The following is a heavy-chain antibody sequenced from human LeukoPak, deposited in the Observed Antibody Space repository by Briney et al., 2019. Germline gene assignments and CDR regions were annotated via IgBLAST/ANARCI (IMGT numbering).Heavy chain of an antibody. J-gene: IGHJ2*01. CDR2: FDPEDGET. CDR3: ATEKAVVVPAASTFDWYFDL. D-gene: IGHD2-2*01. V-gene: IGHV1-24*01. CDR1: GYTLTELS. Sequence: GASVKVSCKVSGYTLTELSMHWVRQAPGKGLGWMGGFDPEDGETIYAQKFQGRVTMTEDTSTDTAYMELSSLRSEDTAVYYCATEKAVVVPAASTFDWYFDLWGRGTLVTVSS.